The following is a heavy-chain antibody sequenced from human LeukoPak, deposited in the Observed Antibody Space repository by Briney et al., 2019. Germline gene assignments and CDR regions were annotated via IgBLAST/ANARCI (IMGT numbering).Heavy chain of an antibody. CDR2: IYYSGST. D-gene: IGHD6-13*01. V-gene: IGHV4-59*08. CDR1: GGSISSYY. J-gene: IGHJ2*01. CDR3: AMSGVAAAGPWYFDL. Sequence: PSETLSLTCTVSGGSISSYYWSWIRQPPGKGLEWIGYIYYSGSTNYNPSLKSRVTISVDTPKNQFSLKLSSVTAADTAVYYCAMSGVAAAGPWYFDLWGRGTLVTVSS.